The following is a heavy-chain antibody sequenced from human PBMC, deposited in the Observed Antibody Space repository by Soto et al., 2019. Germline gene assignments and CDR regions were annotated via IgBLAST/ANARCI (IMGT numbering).Heavy chain of an antibody. J-gene: IGHJ4*02. CDR1: GYTFTGYY. D-gene: IGHD3-22*01. CDR2: INPNSGGT. Sequence: ASVKVSCKASGYTFTGYYMNWVRQAPGQGLEWMGWINPNSGGTNYAQKFQGRVTMTRDTSISTAYMELSRLRSDDMAVYYCARDGWGYHDSSGYTRCFDYWGQGTLVTVSS. V-gene: IGHV1-2*02. CDR3: ARDGWGYHDSSGYTRCFDY.